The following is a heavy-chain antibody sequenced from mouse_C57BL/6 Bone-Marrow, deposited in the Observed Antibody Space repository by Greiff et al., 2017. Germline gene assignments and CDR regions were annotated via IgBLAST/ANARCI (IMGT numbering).Heavy chain of an antibody. Sequence: QVQLQQSGPELVKPGASVKLSCKASGYTFTSYDINWVKQRPGQGLEWIGWIYPRDGSTKYNEKFKGKATLTVDTSSSTAYMDLHSLTSADSAVYFCARDYGSSYWYFDVWGTGTTVTVSS. CDR3: ARDYGSSYWYFDV. CDR1: GYTFTSYD. D-gene: IGHD1-1*01. CDR2: IYPRDGST. V-gene: IGHV1-85*01. J-gene: IGHJ1*03.